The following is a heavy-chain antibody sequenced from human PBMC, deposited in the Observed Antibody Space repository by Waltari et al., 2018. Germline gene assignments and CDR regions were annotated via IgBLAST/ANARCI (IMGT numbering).Heavy chain of an antibody. CDR3: ARHYCSSTSCYRRAFDI. J-gene: IGHJ3*02. CDR2: IYFSGST. CDR1: GGSISSYY. Sequence: QVQLQESGPGLVKPSETLSLTCTVSGGSISSYYWSWIRQPPGKGLEWIGYIYFSGSTNYTPTLKSRVTISVDTSTNQFSLKLSSVTAADTSVYYCARHYCSSTSCYRRAFDIWGQGTMVTVSS. D-gene: IGHD2-2*01. V-gene: IGHV4-59*08.